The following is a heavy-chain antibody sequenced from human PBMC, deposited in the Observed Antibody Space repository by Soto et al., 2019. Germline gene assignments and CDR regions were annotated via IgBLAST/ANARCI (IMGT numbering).Heavy chain of an antibody. J-gene: IGHJ4*02. CDR3: ARVKGLYDFRSYYFDY. D-gene: IGHD3-3*01. CDR2: IIPIFGAA. CDR1: GGTFSSYA. V-gene: IGHV1-69*13. Sequence: GASVKVSCKASGGTFSSYAISWVRQAPGQGLEWMGGIIPIFGAANYAQKFQGRVTITADESTSTAYMELSSLRSEDTAVYYCARVKGLYDFRSYYFDYWGQGTLVTVSS.